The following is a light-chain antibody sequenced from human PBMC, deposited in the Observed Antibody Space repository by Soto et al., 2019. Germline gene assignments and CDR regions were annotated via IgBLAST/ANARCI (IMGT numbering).Light chain of an antibody. Sequence: EIVLTQSPGTLSLSPGERVTLSCRASQSVSSSYLAWYQQKPGQAPRLLIYGASSRATGIPDRFSGSGSGTDFTLTIRRLEPEDFAVYSCQQYGRSSYTFGQGTKLEIK. CDR1: QSVSSSY. CDR2: GAS. V-gene: IGKV3-20*01. J-gene: IGKJ2*01. CDR3: QQYGRSSYT.